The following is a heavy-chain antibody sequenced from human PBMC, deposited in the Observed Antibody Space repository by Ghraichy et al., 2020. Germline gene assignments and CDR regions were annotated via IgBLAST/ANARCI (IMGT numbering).Heavy chain of an antibody. J-gene: IGHJ4*02. Sequence: SETLSLNCTVSGGSISSSSYYWGWIRQPPGKGLEWIGSIYYSGSTYYNPSLKSRVTISVDTSKNQFSLKLSSVTAADTAVYYCARESEIVVVSWGQGTLVTVSS. D-gene: IGHD2-21*01. V-gene: IGHV4-39*02. CDR2: IYYSGST. CDR1: GGSISSSSYY. CDR3: ARESEIVVVS.